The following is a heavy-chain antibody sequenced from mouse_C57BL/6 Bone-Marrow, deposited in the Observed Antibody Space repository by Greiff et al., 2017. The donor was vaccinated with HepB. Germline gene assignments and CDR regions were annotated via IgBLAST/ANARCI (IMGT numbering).Heavy chain of an antibody. Sequence: QVQLKQSGAELVKPGASVKMSCKASGYTFTSYWITWVKQRPGQGLEWIGDIYPGSGSTNYNEKFKSKATLTVDTSSSTAYMQLSSLTSEDSAVYYCARYPLYYDYDGYWYFDVWGTGTTVTVSS. D-gene: IGHD2-4*01. CDR2: IYPGSGST. CDR3: ARYPLYYDYDGYWYFDV. CDR1: GYTFTSYW. V-gene: IGHV1-55*01. J-gene: IGHJ1*03.